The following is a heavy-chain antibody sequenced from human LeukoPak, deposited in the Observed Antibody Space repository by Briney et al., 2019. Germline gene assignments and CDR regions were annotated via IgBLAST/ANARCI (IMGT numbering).Heavy chain of an antibody. CDR1: KFTFSIYD. Sequence: PGGSLRLSCAASKFTFSIYDIIWVRQAPGKGLEWVTWITGNGGVVRYGDSVKGRFTISRDNAKNSAYLQMDSLRVEDTAVYYCTRNGGGLGLWGQGTLVTVSS. J-gene: IGHJ4*02. V-gene: IGHV3-48*03. CDR3: TRNGGGLGL. CDR2: ITGNGGVV. D-gene: IGHD3-16*01.